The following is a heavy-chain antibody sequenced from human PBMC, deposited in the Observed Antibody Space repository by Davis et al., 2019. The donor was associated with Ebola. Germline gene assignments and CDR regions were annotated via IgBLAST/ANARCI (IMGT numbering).Heavy chain of an antibody. V-gene: IGHV3-30-3*01. CDR1: GFTFSSYA. CDR2: ISYDGSNK. D-gene: IGHD6-13*01. Sequence: GESLKISCAASGFTFSSYAMHWVRQAPGKGLEWVAVISYDGSNKYYADSVKGRFTISRDNSKNTLYLQMNSLRAEDTAVYYCASSSWLDGWGQGTLVTVSS. J-gene: IGHJ4*02. CDR3: ASSSWLDG.